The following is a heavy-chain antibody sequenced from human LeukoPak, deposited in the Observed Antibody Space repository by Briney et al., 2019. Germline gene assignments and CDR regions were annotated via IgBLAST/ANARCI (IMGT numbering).Heavy chain of an antibody. J-gene: IGHJ4*02. CDR1: GDSVSRSTYY. Sequence: SETLSLTCTVSGDSVSRSTYYWGWIRQPPGKGLEWIVTIYYSETTYYNRSLNSRVTISVDSHKNQFSLKVNSVTATDTAVYYCARQGDSNGYSPLDYWGQGILVTVPS. D-gene: IGHD3-22*01. CDR2: IYYSETT. V-gene: IGHV4-39*01. CDR3: ARQGDSNGYSPLDY.